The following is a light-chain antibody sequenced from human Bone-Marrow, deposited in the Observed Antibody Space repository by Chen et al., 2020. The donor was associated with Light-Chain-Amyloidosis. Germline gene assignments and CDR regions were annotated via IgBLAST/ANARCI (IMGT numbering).Light chain of an antibody. V-gene: IGLV2-23*02. J-gene: IGLJ2*01. CDR1: SSDVGSYNL. Sequence: QSALTQPPSASGSPGQSITISCTGTSSDVGSYNLVSWYQQHPGKAPKLMIYEVSKRPSGVSNRFSGSKSGNTASLTISGLQAEDEADYYCCSYAGSSTPVVFGGGTKLTVL. CDR2: EVS. CDR3: CSYAGSSTPVV.